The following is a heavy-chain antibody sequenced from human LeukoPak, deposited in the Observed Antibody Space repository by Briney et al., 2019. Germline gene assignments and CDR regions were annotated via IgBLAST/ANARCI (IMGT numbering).Heavy chain of an antibody. CDR1: GGTFSSYA. D-gene: IGHD3-10*01. J-gene: IGHJ6*03. CDR2: IIPIFGTA. CDR3: ARDHYYYGSGSYYSRNLYYYYMDV. Sequence: SVKVSCKASGGTFSSYAISWVRQAPGQGLEWMGGIIPIFGTANYAQKFQGRVTITTDESTSTAYMELSSLRSEDTAVYYCARDHYYYGSGSYYSRNLYYYYMDVWGKGTTVTVSS. V-gene: IGHV1-69*05.